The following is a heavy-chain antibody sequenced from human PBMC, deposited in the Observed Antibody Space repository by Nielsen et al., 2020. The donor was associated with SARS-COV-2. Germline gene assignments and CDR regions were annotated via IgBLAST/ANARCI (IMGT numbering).Heavy chain of an antibody. V-gene: IGHV4-34*01. CDR3: ARGVTDITMTVIVMTGASYFFDS. CDR1: GGSFSGYS. CDR2: VTHTGST. Sequence: SQTLSLTCAVYGGSFSGYSWSWIRQAPGKGLDWIGEVTHTGSTKYSPSLQSRVTISADTSKKQISLKLSSVTAADTAVYYCARGVTDITMTVIVMTGASYFFDSWGQGTLVSVSS. J-gene: IGHJ4*02. D-gene: IGHD3-22*01.